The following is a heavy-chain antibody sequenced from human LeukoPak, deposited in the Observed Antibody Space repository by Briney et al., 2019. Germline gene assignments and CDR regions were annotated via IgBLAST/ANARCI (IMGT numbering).Heavy chain of an antibody. V-gene: IGHV1-69*05. J-gene: IGHJ5*02. CDR2: IMPLFGTA. CDR1: GGTFNNSA. Sequence: GASVKVSCKTSGGTFNNSAISWVRQAPGQGLEWLGGIMPLFGTAGYAQKFQGRVTITKDESTRTVYLELTSLTSDDTAVYYCARDVHGDYGSGWFDPWGQGTLVIVSS. D-gene: IGHD4-17*01. CDR3: ARDVHGDYGSGWFDP.